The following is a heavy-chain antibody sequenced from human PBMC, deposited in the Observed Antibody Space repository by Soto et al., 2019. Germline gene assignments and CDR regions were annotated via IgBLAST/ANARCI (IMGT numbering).Heavy chain of an antibody. CDR1: GGSISSGGYY. Sequence: QVQLQESGPGLVKPSQTLSLTCTVSGGSISSGGYYWSWIRQHPGKGLEWFEYIYYSGSTYYNPSLKSRVTISVDTSKNQFYLKLSSVTAADTAVYYCARVGGINWFNPWGQGTLVTVSS. CDR2: IYYSGST. J-gene: IGHJ5*02. D-gene: IGHD1-20*01. V-gene: IGHV4-31*03. CDR3: ARVGGINWFNP.